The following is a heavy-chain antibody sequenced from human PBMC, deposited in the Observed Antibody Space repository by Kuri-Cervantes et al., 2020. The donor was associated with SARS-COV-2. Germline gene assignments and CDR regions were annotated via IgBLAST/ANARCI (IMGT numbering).Heavy chain of an antibody. CDR3: ARVEEYGDSYYYYYGMGV. D-gene: IGHD4-17*01. CDR2: IIPIFGIA. V-gene: IGHV1-69*13. Sequence: SVKVSCKASGGTSSSYAISWVRQAPGQGLEWMGRIIPIFGIANYAQKFQGRVTITADESTSTAYMELSSLRSEDTAVYYCARVEEYGDSYYYYYGMGVWGQGTTVTVSS. J-gene: IGHJ6*02. CDR1: GGTSSSYA.